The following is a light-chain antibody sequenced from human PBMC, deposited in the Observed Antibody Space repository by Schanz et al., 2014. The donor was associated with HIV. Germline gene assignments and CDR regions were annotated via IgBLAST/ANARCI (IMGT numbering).Light chain of an antibody. V-gene: IGKV3-20*01. Sequence: EIVLTQSPGRLSLSPGERATLSCRASQSVGGSQLAWFQLKRGQPPRLLIYATSFRAVGIPDRFSGSGSETDFTLTISRLEPEDFAVYYCQQYGSSFGPGTKVDIK. CDR3: QQYGSS. CDR1: QSVGGSQ. J-gene: IGKJ3*01. CDR2: ATS.